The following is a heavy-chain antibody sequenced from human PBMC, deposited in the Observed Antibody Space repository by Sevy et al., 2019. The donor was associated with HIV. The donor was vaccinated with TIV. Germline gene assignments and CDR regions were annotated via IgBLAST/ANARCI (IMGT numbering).Heavy chain of an antibody. J-gene: IGHJ3*02. CDR3: AREEGLLWFGEFVSFNAFDI. V-gene: IGHV4-31*03. Sequence: SETLSLTCTVSGGSISSGDYYWSWIRQHPGKGLEWIGYIYYSGSTYYNPSLKSRVTISVDTSKNQFSLKLSSVTAADTAVYYCAREEGLLWFGEFVSFNAFDIWGQGTMVTVSS. CDR2: IYYSGST. CDR1: GGSISSGDYY. D-gene: IGHD3-10*01.